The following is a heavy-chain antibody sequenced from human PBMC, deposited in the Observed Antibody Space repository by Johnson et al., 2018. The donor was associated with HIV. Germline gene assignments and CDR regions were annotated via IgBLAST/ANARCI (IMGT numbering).Heavy chain of an antibody. V-gene: IGHV3-66*01. CDR2: IYSGDTT. D-gene: IGHD5-18*01. CDR1: GFTVSTNY. Sequence: VQLVESGGGVVQPGTSLRLSCEASGFTVSTNYMSWIRQAPGKGLEWVSVIYSGDTTYYAGSVKGRFTISRDNSKNTLYLQMNSLRVDDTAIYYCARAYTYGAFYIWGQGTMVTVSS. CDR3: ARAYTYGAFYI. J-gene: IGHJ3*02.